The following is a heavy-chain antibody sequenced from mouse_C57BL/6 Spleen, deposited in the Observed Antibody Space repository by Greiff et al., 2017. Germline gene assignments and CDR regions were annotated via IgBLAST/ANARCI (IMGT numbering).Heavy chain of an antibody. CDR1: GFTITSYC. J-gene: IGHJ4*01. Sequence: VQLQQSGAELVRPGASVKLSCKASGFTITSYCMHWVKQRPEQGLEWIGRIDPEDGDTEYTQKFKGKATMTADTSSNTAYLQLSSLTSEDTADYYCATFGAAQAAEDDAVGYWGQGTSVTVSS. CDR2: IDPEDGDT. D-gene: IGHD3-2*02. CDR3: ATFGAAQAAEDDAVGY. V-gene: IGHV14-1*01.